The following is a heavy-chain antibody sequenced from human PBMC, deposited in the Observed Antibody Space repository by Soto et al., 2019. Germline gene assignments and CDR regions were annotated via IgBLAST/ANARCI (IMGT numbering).Heavy chain of an antibody. Sequence: PSETLSLTCAVYGGSFSGYHWTWIRQPPGKELEWIREINHSGSTNYNPSHKSRVTISVDTSKNQFSLKLSSVTAVDMAVYYCARAGVGATTGAFDIWGQGTMVTVSS. V-gene: IGHV4-34*01. CDR2: INHSGST. J-gene: IGHJ3*02. CDR3: ARAGVGATTGAFDI. CDR1: GGSFSGYH. D-gene: IGHD1-26*01.